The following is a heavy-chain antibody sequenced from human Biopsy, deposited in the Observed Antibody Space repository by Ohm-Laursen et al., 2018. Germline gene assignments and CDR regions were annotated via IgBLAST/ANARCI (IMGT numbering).Heavy chain of an antibody. D-gene: IGHD2-2*01. Sequence: SSVKVSCKASGGIFNSYGISWVRQAPGQGPEWMGGIIPIFETIDYAPKFQDRVTITADESTRTAYMELSSLKSEDTAVYYCARRYCSSTSCSPPFYSWFDPWGQGTLVTVSS. CDR3: ARRYCSSTSCSPPFYSWFDP. CDR1: GGIFNSYG. J-gene: IGHJ5*02. V-gene: IGHV1-69*01. CDR2: IIPIFETI.